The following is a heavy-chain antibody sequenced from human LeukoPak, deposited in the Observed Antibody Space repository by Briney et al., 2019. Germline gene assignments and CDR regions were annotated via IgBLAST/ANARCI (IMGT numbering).Heavy chain of an antibody. J-gene: IGHJ4*02. Sequence: PGGSLRLSCIGSGFPLSKYAMNWVRQAPGKGLEWVSLISTSGNTHYADSVKGRFVISRDNAKNSLYLQMNSLRAEDTAVYYCARDWSVDTAMIDYWGQGTLVTVSS. CDR3: ARDWSVDTAMIDY. CDR1: GFPLSKYA. V-gene: IGHV3-48*01. D-gene: IGHD5-18*01. CDR2: ISTSGNT.